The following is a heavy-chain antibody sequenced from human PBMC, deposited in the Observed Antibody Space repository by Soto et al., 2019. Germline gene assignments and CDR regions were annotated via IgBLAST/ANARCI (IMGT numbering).Heavy chain of an antibody. V-gene: IGHV4-4*02. CDR3: ARYSSNWFQTEGMDV. J-gene: IGHJ6*02. CDR2: IYHTGKA. Sequence: PSETLSLTCAVSGDSISGNNWWSWVRQSPGKGLEWIGEIYHTGKATYNPSLKTRVTMSVDTSKKQFSLKLTSVTAADTAVYYCARYSSNWFQTEGMDVWGQGTTVTVSS. D-gene: IGHD6-13*01. CDR1: GDSISGNNW.